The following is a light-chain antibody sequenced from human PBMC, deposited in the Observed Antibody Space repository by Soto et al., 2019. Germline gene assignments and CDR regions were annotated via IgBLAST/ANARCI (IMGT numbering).Light chain of an antibody. V-gene: IGKV1-5*01. CDR1: QSISSW. Sequence: DIQMTQSPSTLSASVGDRVTITCRASQSISSWLAWYQQKPGKAPKLLIYDASSLESGVPSRFSGSGSGTEFTLTISSLQPDDFITYYCQQYNSSSETFGQGTKVEIK. J-gene: IGKJ1*01. CDR2: DAS. CDR3: QQYNSSSET.